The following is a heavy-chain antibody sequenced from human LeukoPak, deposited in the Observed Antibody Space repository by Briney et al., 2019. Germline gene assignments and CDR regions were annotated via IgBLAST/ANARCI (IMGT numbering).Heavy chain of an antibody. Sequence: GRSLRLSCAASGFTFSSYGMHWVRQAPGKGLEWVAVISYDGGNKYYADSVKGRFTISRDNSKNTLYLQMNSLRAEDTAVYYCAKDGSYSYEMVYWGQGTLVTVSS. CDR1: GFTFSSYG. CDR2: ISYDGGNK. D-gene: IGHD5-18*01. J-gene: IGHJ4*02. CDR3: AKDGSYSYEMVY. V-gene: IGHV3-30*18.